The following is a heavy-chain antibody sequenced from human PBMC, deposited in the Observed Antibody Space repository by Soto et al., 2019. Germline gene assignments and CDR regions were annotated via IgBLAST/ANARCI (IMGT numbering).Heavy chain of an antibody. CDR1: GGTFSSYA. CDR2: IIPIFGTA. D-gene: IGHD6-6*01. Sequence: SVKVSCKASGGTFSSYAISWVRQAPGQGLEWMGGIIPIFGTANYAQKFQGRVTITADESTSTAYMELSSLRSEDTAVYYCARDRYSSSDYYYYYGMDVWGQGTTVTVS. V-gene: IGHV1-69*13. J-gene: IGHJ6*02. CDR3: ARDRYSSSDYYYYYGMDV.